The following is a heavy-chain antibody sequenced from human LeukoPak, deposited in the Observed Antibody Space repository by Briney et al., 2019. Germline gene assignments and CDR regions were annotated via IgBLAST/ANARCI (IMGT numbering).Heavy chain of an antibody. CDR1: GYSISSGYY. J-gene: IGHJ4*02. CDR2: IYHSGST. Sequence: SETLSLTCAVSGYSISSGYYWGWIRQPPGKGLEWIGSIYHSGSTYYNPSLKGRVTISVDTSKNQFSLKLSSVTAADTAVYYCARAGGYSGSYYEFDYWGQGTLVTVSS. V-gene: IGHV4-38-2*01. CDR3: ARAGGYSGSYYEFDY. D-gene: IGHD1-26*01.